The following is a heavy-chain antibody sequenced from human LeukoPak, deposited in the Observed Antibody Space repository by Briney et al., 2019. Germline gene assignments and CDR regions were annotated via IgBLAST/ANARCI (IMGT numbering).Heavy chain of an antibody. CDR2: IYYSGST. V-gene: IGHV4-59*06. J-gene: IGHJ6*02. D-gene: IGHD3-3*01. CDR1: GGSISSYY. Sequence: SETLSLTCTVSGGSISSYYWSWVRQPPGKGLEWIGNIYYSGSTYYNPSLKSRITISLDTSENQFSLKLRSVTAADTAVYYCAAARSIFGVVIRGLDVWGQGTTVTVSS. CDR3: AAARSIFGVVIRGLDV.